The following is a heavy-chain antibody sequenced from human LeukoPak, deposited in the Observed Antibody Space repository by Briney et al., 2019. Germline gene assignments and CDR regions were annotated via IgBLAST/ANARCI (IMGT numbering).Heavy chain of an antibody. CDR3: ARDSLWFGELLPHFDY. CDR2: INPNSGGT. Sequence: ASVNVSCTASGYTFTGYYMHWVRQAPGQGLEWMGWINPNSGGTNYAQKFQGRVTMTRDTSISTAYMELSRLRSDDTAVYYCARDSLWFGELLPHFDYWGQGTLVTVSS. D-gene: IGHD3-10*01. V-gene: IGHV1-2*02. J-gene: IGHJ4*02. CDR1: GYTFTGYY.